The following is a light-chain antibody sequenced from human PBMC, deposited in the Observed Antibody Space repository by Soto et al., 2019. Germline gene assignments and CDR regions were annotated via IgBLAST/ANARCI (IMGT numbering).Light chain of an antibody. CDR3: SSYVGSSTLV. V-gene: IGLV2-23*02. CDR1: TNDIGSYTL. CDR2: EVS. Sequence: QLVLTQPASVSGSPGQSITISCTGTTNDIGSYTLVSWYQQHPGTVPKLLIYEVSHRPSGVSSRFSGSKSGNTASLTISGLQAEDEADYYCSSYVGSSTLVFGGGTKLTVL. J-gene: IGLJ2*01.